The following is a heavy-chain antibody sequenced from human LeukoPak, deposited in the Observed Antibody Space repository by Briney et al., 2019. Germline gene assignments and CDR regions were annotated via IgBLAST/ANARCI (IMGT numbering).Heavy chain of an antibody. Sequence: GASVKVSCKVSGYTLTELSMHWVRQAPGKGLEWMGGFDPEDGETIYAQKFQGRVTMTEDTSTDTAYMELSSLRSEDTAVYYCATDRPVYGDYQPMGRWGQGTLVTVSS. CDR2: FDPEDGET. CDR1: GYTLTELS. J-gene: IGHJ4*02. D-gene: IGHD4-17*01. V-gene: IGHV1-24*01. CDR3: ATDRPVYGDYQPMGR.